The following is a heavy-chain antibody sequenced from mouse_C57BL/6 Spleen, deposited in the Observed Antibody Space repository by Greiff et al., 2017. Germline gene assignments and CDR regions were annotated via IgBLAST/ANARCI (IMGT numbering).Heavy chain of an antibody. CDR2: IDPSDSYT. Sequence: QVQLQQPGAELVMPGASVKLSCKASGYTFTSYWLHWVKQRPGQGLEWIGEIDPSDSYTNYNQKFKGKSTLTVDKSSSTAYMQSSSLTSEDSAVYYSARSGSNYPYAMDYWGQGTTVTGSS. CDR3: ARSGSNYPYAMDY. D-gene: IGHD2-5*01. CDR1: GYTFTSYW. J-gene: IGHJ4*01. V-gene: IGHV1-69*01.